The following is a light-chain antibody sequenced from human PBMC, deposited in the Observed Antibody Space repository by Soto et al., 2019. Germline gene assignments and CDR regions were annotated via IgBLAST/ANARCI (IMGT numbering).Light chain of an antibody. CDR3: LQHNSYPLT. Sequence: DIQMTQSPSAMSASVGDRVTITCRASQGIGNYLAWFQQKPGKVPKHLIYAASSLQSGVPSRFSGSGSGTEFTLTIRSMQTADFANYYCLQHNSYPLTFGGGTKVDIK. CDR1: QGIGNY. V-gene: IGKV1-17*03. J-gene: IGKJ4*01. CDR2: AAS.